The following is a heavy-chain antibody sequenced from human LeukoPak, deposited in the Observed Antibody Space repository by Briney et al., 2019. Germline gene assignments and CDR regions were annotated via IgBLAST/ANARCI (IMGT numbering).Heavy chain of an antibody. CDR3: ARPPSRGYSSSFEY. J-gene: IGHJ4*02. CDR2: IYPDESNI. Sequence: GESLKISCKGSGYSFSTYWIAWVRQMPGKGLEWMGIIYPDESNIRYSPSFQGQVTISADKSISTAYLQWSSLKASDTAMYYCARPPSRGYSSSFEYWGQGTLVTVTS. D-gene: IGHD2-2*03. V-gene: IGHV5-51*01. CDR1: GYSFSTYW.